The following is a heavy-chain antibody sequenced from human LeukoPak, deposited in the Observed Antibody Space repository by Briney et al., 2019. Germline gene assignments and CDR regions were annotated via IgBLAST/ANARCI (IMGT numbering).Heavy chain of an antibody. Sequence: SETLSLTCAVYGGSFSGYYWSWIRQPPGKGPEWIGEINHSGSTNYNPSLKSRVTISVDTSKNQFSLKLSSVTAADTAVYYCARLYGSGSNHYYYYMDVWGKGTTVTVS. J-gene: IGHJ6*03. CDR1: GGSFSGYY. CDR3: ARLYGSGSNHYYYYMDV. D-gene: IGHD3-10*01. CDR2: INHSGST. V-gene: IGHV4-34*01.